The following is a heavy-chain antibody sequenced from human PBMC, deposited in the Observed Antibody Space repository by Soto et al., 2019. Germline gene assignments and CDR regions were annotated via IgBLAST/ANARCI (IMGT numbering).Heavy chain of an antibody. J-gene: IGHJ4*02. CDR1: GGSFSGYY. CDR2: INHSGST. Sequence: SETLSLTCAVYGGSFSGYYWSWIRQPPGKGLEWIGEINHSGSTNYNPSLKSRVTISVDTSKNQFSLKLSSVTAADTAVYYCARTLGRGYSYGYPMDYWGQGTLVTVSS. D-gene: IGHD5-18*01. CDR3: ARTLGRGYSYGYPMDY. V-gene: IGHV4-34*01.